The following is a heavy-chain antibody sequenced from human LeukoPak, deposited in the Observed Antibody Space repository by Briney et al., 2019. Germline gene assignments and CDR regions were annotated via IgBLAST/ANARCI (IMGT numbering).Heavy chain of an antibody. V-gene: IGHV4-59*08. D-gene: IGHD2-21*01. CDR3: ARWDELDWAFGT. J-gene: IGHJ5*02. CDR2: FSLGETT. Sequence: SETLSLTCSVSGASITTYSWNWLRQSPGKGLEWIGYFSLGETTSYTSSLKSRVTISRDTSKDQVSLKLTSVTAADTAVYYCARWDELDWAFGTWGPGTLVTVSS. CDR1: GASITTYS.